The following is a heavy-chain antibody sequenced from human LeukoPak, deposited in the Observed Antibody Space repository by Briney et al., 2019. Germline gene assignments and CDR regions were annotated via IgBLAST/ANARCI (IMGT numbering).Heavy chain of an antibody. J-gene: IGHJ5*02. V-gene: IGHV4-34*01. CDR3: ARGKAGYCSSPSGYGFRWSAP. Sequence: SETLSLTCAVYGGSFSGYYWSWIRQPPGKGLEWIGEINHTGSTNYNPSLKSRVTISVDTSKNQFSLKLSSVTAADTAMYYCARGKAGYCSSPSGYGFRWSAPWGQGTLATVS. CDR1: GGSFSGYY. D-gene: IGHD2-2*01. CDR2: INHTGST.